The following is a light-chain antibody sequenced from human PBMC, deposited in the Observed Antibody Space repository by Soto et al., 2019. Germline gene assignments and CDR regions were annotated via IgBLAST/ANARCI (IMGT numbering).Light chain of an antibody. V-gene: IGKV3-15*01. CDR1: QSVSGN. CDR3: QQYNNWFSIT. CDR2: GAS. J-gene: IGKJ5*01. Sequence: EIVMTQSPATLSVPPGERATLSCRASQSVSGNLAWYQQKPGQAPRLLIYGASTRANGIPARFSGSGSGTEFTLTISSLQSEDFAVYYCQQYNNWFSITFGQGTRLEIK.